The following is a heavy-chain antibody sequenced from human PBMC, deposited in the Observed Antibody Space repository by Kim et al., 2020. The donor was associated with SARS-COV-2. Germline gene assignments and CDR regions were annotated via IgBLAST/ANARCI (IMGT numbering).Heavy chain of an antibody. CDR1: GGTFSSYA. D-gene: IGHD4-4*01. V-gene: IGHV1-69*13. Sequence: SVKVSCKASGGTFSSYAISLVRQAPGQGLEWMGGIIPIFGTANYAQKFQGRVTITADESTSTAYMELSSLRSEDTAVYYCAITVLYDYRNNYGMDVWGQGTTVTVSS. CDR2: IIPIFGTA. CDR3: AITVLYDYRNNYGMDV. J-gene: IGHJ6*02.